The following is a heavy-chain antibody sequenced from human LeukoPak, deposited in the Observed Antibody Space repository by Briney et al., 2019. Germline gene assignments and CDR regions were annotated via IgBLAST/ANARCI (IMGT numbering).Heavy chain of an antibody. CDR3: AREGYSSSWYGLHYYYMDV. D-gene: IGHD6-13*01. CDR1: GYSFTSYW. J-gene: IGHJ6*03. V-gene: IGHV1-18*04. CDR2: ISAYNGNT. Sequence: GESLKISCKGSGYSFTSYWIGWVRQAPGQGLEWMGWISAYNGNTNYAQKLQGRVTMTTDTSTSTAYMELRSLRSDDTAVYYCAREGYSSSWYGLHYYYMDVWGKGTTVTISS.